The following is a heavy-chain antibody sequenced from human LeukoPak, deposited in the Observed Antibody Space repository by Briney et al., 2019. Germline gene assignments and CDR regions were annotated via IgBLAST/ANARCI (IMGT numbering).Heavy chain of an antibody. CDR2: ISVYNGNT. D-gene: IGHD6-19*01. Sequence: ASVKVSCKASGGTFSSYAISWVRQAPGQGLEWMGWISVYNGNTNYAQRVQGRVTMTTDTSTSTAYMELRGLTSDDTAVYYCVRGSSWPPYYFDYWGQGTLVTVSS. CDR3: VRGSSWPPYYFDY. CDR1: GGTFSSYA. J-gene: IGHJ4*02. V-gene: IGHV1-18*01.